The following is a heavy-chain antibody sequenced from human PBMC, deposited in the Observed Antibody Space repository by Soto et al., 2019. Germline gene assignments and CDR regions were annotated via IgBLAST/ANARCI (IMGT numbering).Heavy chain of an antibody. CDR1: GFTVGNNY. CDR2: IYSTGTT. J-gene: IGHJ4*02. V-gene: IGHV3-53*01. CDR3: AKDGRGSGSHYNSFGY. Sequence: EVQLVESGGGLIQPGGSLKLSCAASGFTVGNNYMSWVRQAPGKGLEWVSLIYSTGTTKYADSVKGRFTVSRANVKNTLYLQMNSLRAEDTAVYYCAKDGRGSGSHYNSFGYWGQGTLVTVSS. D-gene: IGHD3-10*01.